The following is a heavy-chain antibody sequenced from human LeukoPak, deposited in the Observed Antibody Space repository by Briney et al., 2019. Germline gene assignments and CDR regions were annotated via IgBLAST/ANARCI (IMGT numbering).Heavy chain of an antibody. Sequence: GGSLRLSCAASGFTFSSYVMHWVRQAPGKGLEWVAVISYDGTNKYYADSVKGRFTISRDNSKNTLSLQMNSLRAEDTAVYYCAKTFEVYYYYTMDVWGQGTTVTVSS. CDR2: ISYDGTNK. J-gene: IGHJ6*02. CDR1: GFTFSSYV. V-gene: IGHV3-30*18. CDR3: AKTFEVYYYYTMDV. D-gene: IGHD3-9*01.